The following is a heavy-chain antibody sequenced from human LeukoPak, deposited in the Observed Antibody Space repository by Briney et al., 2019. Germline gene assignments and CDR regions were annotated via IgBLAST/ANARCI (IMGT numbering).Heavy chain of an antibody. CDR2: IYTSGST. V-gene: IGHV4-4*07. CDR1: GGSISSYD. CDR3: AREAARPSNYYYYMDV. D-gene: IGHD6-6*01. J-gene: IGHJ6*03. Sequence: SETLSLTCTVSGGSISSYDWSWIRQPAGKGLEWIGRIYTSGSTNYNPSLKSRVTMSVDTSKNQFSLKLSSVTAADTAVYYCAREAARPSNYYYYMDVWGKGTTVTVSS.